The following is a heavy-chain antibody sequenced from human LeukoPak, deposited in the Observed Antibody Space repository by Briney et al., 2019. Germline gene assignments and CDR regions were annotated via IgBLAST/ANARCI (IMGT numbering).Heavy chain of an antibody. CDR3: ARDIEAAGLFLDY. V-gene: IGHV3-7*01. CDR1: GFSFSSYG. D-gene: IGHD6-13*01. J-gene: IGHJ4*02. Sequence: GGSLRLSCAASGFSFSSYGMHWVRQAPGKGLEWVANMKYDGSEKYYVDSVKGRFTISRDNAKNSLYLQMNSLRAEDTAVYYCARDIEAAGLFLDYWGQGTLVTVSS. CDR2: MKYDGSEK.